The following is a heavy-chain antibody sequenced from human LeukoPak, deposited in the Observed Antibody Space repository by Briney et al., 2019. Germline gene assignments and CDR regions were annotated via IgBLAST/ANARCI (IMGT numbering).Heavy chain of an antibody. CDR1: GYTFTSYA. J-gene: IGHJ5*02. Sequence: ASVKVSCKASGYTFTSYAMHWVRQAPGQRLEWMGWINAGNGNTKYSQKFQGRVTITRDTSASTAYMELSSLRSEDTAVYYCARESGSGSYYNRRYNWFDPWGQGTLVTVSS. V-gene: IGHV1-3*01. CDR3: ARESGSGSYYNRRYNWFDP. CDR2: INAGNGNT. D-gene: IGHD3-10*01.